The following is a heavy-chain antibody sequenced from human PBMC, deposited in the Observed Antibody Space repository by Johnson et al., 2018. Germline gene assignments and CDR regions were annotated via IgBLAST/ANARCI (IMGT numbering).Heavy chain of an antibody. CDR3: ARESFSITSGNDGFDI. J-gene: IGHJ3*02. CDR2: IYEHGGT. D-gene: IGHD1-14*01. Sequence: QVQLQESGPGLVKPSETXSLICTVSGVSLSLHQWNWIRQPPGKGLEWIGVIYEHGGTNYTPSLNSRVTKSLGASKNPFSRKPSSVTATDTAVYYCARESFSITSGNDGFDIWGQGTMVTVSS. CDR1: GVSLSLHQ. V-gene: IGHV4-59*11.